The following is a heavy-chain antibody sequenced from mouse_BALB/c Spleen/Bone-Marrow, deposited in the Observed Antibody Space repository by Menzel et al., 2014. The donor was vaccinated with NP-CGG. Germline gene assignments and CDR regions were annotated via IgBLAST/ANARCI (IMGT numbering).Heavy chain of an antibody. CDR3: PISYGGYYEFAY. Sequence: QVQLQQPGAELVRPGASVTLSCKASGYTFTDYEMHWVKQTPVHGLEWIGGIDPETGYTAYNQKFKDKATVTADKSSTTAYMELRSLTSEDSAVYYCPISYGGYYEFAYWGQGTLVTVSA. V-gene: IGHV1-15*01. D-gene: IGHD2-3*01. J-gene: IGHJ3*01. CDR2: IDPETGYT. CDR1: GYTFTDYE.